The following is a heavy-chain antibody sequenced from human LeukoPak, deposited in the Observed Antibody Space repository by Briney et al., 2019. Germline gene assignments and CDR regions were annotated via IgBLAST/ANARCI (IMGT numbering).Heavy chain of an antibody. J-gene: IGHJ4*02. D-gene: IGHD1-26*01. V-gene: IGHV3-33*01. CDR3: ARDCDGSYNSGLDY. Sequence: PGGSLRLSCAASGFTFSNYGMHWVRQAPGRGLEWGAVIWYDGSNKYYVDSVKGRFTISRDNSKNTLYLQMNSLRAEDTAVYYCARDCDGSYNSGLDYWGQGTLVSVSS. CDR1: GFTFSNYG. CDR2: IWYDGSNK.